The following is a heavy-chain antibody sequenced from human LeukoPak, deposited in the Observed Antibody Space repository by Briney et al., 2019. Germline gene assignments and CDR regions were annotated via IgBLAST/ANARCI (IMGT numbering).Heavy chain of an antibody. CDR1: GFSFSDYD. V-gene: IGHV3-48*01. CDR3: AREVRRGSDYFDD. D-gene: IGHD1-26*01. CDR2: ISTSSTTI. J-gene: IGHJ4*02. Sequence: GGSLGLSCAASGFSFSDYDMNWVRQAPGKGLEWVAWISTSSTTIYYADSVKGRFTISRDNAKNSLYLQMNSLRAEDTAFYYCAREVRRGSDYFDDWGQGTLVTVSS.